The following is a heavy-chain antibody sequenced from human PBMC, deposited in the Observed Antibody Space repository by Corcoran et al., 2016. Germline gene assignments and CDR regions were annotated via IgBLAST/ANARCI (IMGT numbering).Heavy chain of an antibody. CDR2: IIQDGSEK. D-gene: IGHD3-10*01. J-gene: IGHJ2*01. CDR3: ARDHSGPGLYFDL. CDR1: GFIFSSYW. V-gene: IGHV3-7*01. Sequence: EVQLVESGGGLVQPGGSLRLSCAASGFIFSSYWMSWVRQAPGKGLEWVANIIQDGSEKYYVDSVKGRFTISRDNAKNSLYLQMNSLRADDTAVYYCARDHSGPGLYFDLWGRGTLVTVSS.